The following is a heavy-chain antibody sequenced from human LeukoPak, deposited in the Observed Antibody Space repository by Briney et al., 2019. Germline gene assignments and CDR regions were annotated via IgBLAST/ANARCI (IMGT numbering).Heavy chain of an antibody. D-gene: IGHD2-15*01. CDR2: IYYSGST. Sequence: SETLSHTCTVSGGSISSYYWSWIRQPPGKGLEWIGYIYYSGSTNYNPSLKSRVTISVDTSKNQFSLKLSSVTAADTAVYYCAREGGGPYGMDVWGQGTTVTVSS. J-gene: IGHJ6*02. CDR1: GGSISSYY. CDR3: AREGGGPYGMDV. V-gene: IGHV4-59*01.